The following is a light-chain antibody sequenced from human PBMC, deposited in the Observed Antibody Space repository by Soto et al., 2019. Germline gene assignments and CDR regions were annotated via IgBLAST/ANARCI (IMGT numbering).Light chain of an antibody. V-gene: IGKV3-20*01. Sequence: EIVLTQSPGTLSLSPVERATLSCRASQTVDRSYLGWYQQKPGQAPRFLIHGTSSRATGVPDRFSGSGSGTDFTLTISRLEPEDFAVYYCQQYGSSPETFGQGTKVDIK. CDR3: QQYGSSPET. CDR1: QTVDRSY. J-gene: IGKJ1*01. CDR2: GTS.